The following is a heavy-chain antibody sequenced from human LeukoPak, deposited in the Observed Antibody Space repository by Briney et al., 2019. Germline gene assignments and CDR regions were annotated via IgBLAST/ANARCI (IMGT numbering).Heavy chain of an antibody. CDR3: VRGKSGMDV. J-gene: IGHJ6*02. CDR2: IWHDGSNK. CDR1: GFTFSSYG. V-gene: IGHV3-33*01. Sequence: GGSLRLSCEASGFTFSSYGMPWVRQAPGKGLEWVAVIWHDGSNKYYADSVKGRSTISRDNSKNTLYLQMNSLRAEDTGVYYCVRGKSGMDVWGHGTTVTVSS.